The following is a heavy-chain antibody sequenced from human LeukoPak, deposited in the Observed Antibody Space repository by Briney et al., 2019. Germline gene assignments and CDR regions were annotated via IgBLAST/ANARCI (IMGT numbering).Heavy chain of an antibody. CDR2: IIPIFGTA. CDR1: GGTFSSYA. Sequence: SVKVSCKASGGTFSSYAISWVRQAPGQGLEWMGGIIPIFGTANYAQKFQGRVTITADESTSTAYMELSSLRSGDTAVYYCARGNVVVPAAIGYYYYMDVWGKGTTVTISS. CDR3: ARGNVVVPAAIGYYYYMDV. J-gene: IGHJ6*03. V-gene: IGHV1-69*01. D-gene: IGHD2-2*01.